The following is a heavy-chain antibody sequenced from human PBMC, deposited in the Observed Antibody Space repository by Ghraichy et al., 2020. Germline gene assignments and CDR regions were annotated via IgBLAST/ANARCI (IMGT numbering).Heavy chain of an antibody. CDR1: GFTFSSYW. Sequence: GGSLRLSCAASGFTFSSYWMSWVRQAPGKGLEWVANIKQDGSEKYYVDSVKGRFTISRDNAKNSLYLQMNSLRAEDTAVYYCARARGVAAASPRSRYFDYWGQGTLVTVSS. D-gene: IGHD6-13*01. CDR3: ARARGVAAASPRSRYFDY. J-gene: IGHJ4*02. CDR2: IKQDGSEK. V-gene: IGHV3-7*04.